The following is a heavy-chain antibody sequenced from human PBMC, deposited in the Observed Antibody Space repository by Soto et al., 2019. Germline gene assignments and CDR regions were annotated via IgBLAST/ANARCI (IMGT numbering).Heavy chain of an antibody. D-gene: IGHD5-12*01. CDR1: GGSINSGDYY. V-gene: IGHV4-30-4*01. CDR3: ARLYTGYEAFDY. CDR2: IYYSGST. Sequence: PSETLSLAXSVSGGSINSGDYYWRWIRQSPGKGLEWIGYIYYSGSTYYNPSLKSRSTISIDTSKNQFFLDVDSVTAADTAVYYCARLYTGYEAFDYWGQGTLVTVSS. J-gene: IGHJ4*02.